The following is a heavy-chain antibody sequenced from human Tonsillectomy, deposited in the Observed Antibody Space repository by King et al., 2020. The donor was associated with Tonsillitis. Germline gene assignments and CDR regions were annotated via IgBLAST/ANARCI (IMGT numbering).Heavy chain of an antibody. CDR2: IYPGDSDT. Sequence: QLVQSGAEVKKPGESLKISCKASGYDFPSYWIGWVRQMPGKGLEWMGIIYPGDSDTRYSPSFQGQVTISADKSIRTASLQWSSLKASDTAIYYCARYAGSESITAAERLFYWFDPWGQGTLVTVSA. D-gene: IGHD6-13*01. CDR3: ARYAGSESITAAERLFYWFDP. V-gene: IGHV5-51*01. J-gene: IGHJ5*02. CDR1: GYDFPSYW.